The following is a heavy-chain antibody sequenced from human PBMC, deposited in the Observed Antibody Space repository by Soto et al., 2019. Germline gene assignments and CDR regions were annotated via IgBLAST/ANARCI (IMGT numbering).Heavy chain of an antibody. J-gene: IGHJ4*02. V-gene: IGHV1-69*13. CDR1: GGTFSSYA. Sequence: SVKVACTASGGTFSSYAISWVRLAPGQGLEWMGGIIPIFGTANYAQKFQGRVTITADESTSTAYMELSSLRSEDTAVYYCARFGVAGDSYFDYWGQGTLVTVSS. CDR2: IIPIFGTA. CDR3: ARFGVAGDSYFDY. D-gene: IGHD6-19*01.